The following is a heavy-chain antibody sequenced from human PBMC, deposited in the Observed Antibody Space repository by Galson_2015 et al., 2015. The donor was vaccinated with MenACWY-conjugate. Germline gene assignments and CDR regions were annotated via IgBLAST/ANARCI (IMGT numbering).Heavy chain of an antibody. CDR2: TYYRSKWFN. Sequence: CAISGDSVSSHSAAWNWIRQSPSRGLEWLGRTYYRSKWFNHYAVSVKSRITINPDTSKNQFSLQLNSVTPEDTAVYYCVRSEASTLDYWGRGTLVTVSS. D-gene: IGHD1-1*01. J-gene: IGHJ4*02. CDR1: GDSVSSHSAA. CDR3: VRSEASTLDY. V-gene: IGHV6-1*01.